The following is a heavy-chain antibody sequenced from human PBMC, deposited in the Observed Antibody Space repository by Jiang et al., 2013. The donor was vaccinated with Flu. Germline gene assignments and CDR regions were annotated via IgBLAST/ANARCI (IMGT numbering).Heavy chain of an antibody. CDR3: AREGGYYDSSGLPGAFDK. V-gene: IGHV4-38-2*02. J-gene: IGHJ3*02. CDR1: GYSISSGFY. D-gene: IGHD3-22*01. Sequence: ETLSLTCTVSGYSISSGFYWGWMRQSPGKRLECIGTIFRNGSTYYNPSLKSRVTILVDTSKNQFSLKMTSVTAADTALYYCAREGGYYDSSGLPGAFDKWGRGTVVTVSS. CDR2: IFRNGST.